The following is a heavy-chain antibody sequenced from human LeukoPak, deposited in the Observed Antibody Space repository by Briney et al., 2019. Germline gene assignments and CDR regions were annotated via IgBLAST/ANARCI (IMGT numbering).Heavy chain of an antibody. CDR3: ARVRPAYRYYFDY. CDR2: IYYSGST. J-gene: IGHJ4*02. D-gene: IGHD3-16*01. Sequence: SETLSLTCTVSGGSISSSSYYWGWIRQPPGKGLEWIGSIYYSGSTYYNPSLKSRVTISVDTSKNQFSLKLSSVTAADTAVYYCARVRPAYRYYFDYWGQGTLVTVSS. CDR1: GGSISSSSYY. V-gene: IGHV4-39*07.